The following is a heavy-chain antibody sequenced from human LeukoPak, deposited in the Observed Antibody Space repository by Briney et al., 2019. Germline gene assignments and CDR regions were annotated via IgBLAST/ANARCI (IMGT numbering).Heavy chain of an antibody. V-gene: IGHV3-33*01. D-gene: IGHD6-19*01. Sequence: GGSLRLSCAASGFTFSSYGMHRVRQAPGKGLEWVAVIWYDGSNKYYADSVKGRFTISRDNSKNTLYLQMNSLRAEDTAVYYCARDPPFGMAGTGAFDIWGQGTMVTVSS. CDR2: IWYDGSNK. J-gene: IGHJ3*02. CDR3: ARDPPFGMAGTGAFDI. CDR1: GFTFSSYG.